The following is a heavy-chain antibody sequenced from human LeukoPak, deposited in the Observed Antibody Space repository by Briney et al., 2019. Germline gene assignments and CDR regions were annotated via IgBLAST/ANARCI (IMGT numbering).Heavy chain of an antibody. V-gene: IGHV4-34*01. Sequence: PSETLSLTCAVYGGSFSGYYWSWIRQPPGKGLEWIGEINHSGSTKYNPSLKSRVTISVDTSKNQFSLKLSSVTAADTAVYYCARTQAVAATGRYFDLWGRGTLVTVSS. CDR1: GGSFSGYY. CDR2: INHSGST. CDR3: ARTQAVAATGRYFDL. J-gene: IGHJ2*01. D-gene: IGHD6-19*01.